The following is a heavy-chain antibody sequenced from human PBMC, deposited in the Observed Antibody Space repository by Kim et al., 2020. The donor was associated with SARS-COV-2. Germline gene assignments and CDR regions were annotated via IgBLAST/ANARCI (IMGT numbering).Heavy chain of an antibody. CDR3: ARGWYSSSSGPEFDY. CDR1: GGSFSGYY. CDR2: INHSGST. Sequence: SETLSLTCAVYGGSFSGYYWSWIRQPPGKGLEWIGEINHSGSTNYNPSLKSRVTISVDTSKNQFSLKLSSVTAADTAVYYCARGWYSSSSGPEFDYWGQGTLVTVSS. D-gene: IGHD6-6*01. J-gene: IGHJ4*02. V-gene: IGHV4-34*01.